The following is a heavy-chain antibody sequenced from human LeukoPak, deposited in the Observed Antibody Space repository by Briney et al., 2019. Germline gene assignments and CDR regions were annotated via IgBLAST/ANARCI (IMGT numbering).Heavy chain of an antibody. J-gene: IGHJ4*02. CDR2: IQRKTDGGTT. V-gene: IGHV3-15*01. CDR3: ATLTVRGVINI. D-gene: IGHD3-10*01. CDR1: GCPFRNTC. Sequence: GGSLRLSCAASGCPFRNTCMNWVRHAPGKGGEWGGHIQRKTDGGTTEYAAPVKGRFTISRDDSKTTLYLQMNSLKTEDTAVYYCATLTVRGVINIWGQGTLVTVSS.